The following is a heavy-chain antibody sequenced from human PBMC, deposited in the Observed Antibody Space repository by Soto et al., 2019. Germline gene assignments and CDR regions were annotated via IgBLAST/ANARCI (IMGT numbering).Heavy chain of an antibody. D-gene: IGHD3-22*01. V-gene: IGHV4-4*07. Sequence: KPSETLSLTCTVPGGSISSYYWSWIRQPAGKGLEWIGRIYTSGSTNYNPSLKSRVTMSVDTSKNQFSLKLSSVTAADTAVYYCARDSNYYDSSGYLTRLFDPWGQGTLVTVSS. J-gene: IGHJ5*02. CDR3: ARDSNYYDSSGYLTRLFDP. CDR2: IYTSGST. CDR1: GGSISSYY.